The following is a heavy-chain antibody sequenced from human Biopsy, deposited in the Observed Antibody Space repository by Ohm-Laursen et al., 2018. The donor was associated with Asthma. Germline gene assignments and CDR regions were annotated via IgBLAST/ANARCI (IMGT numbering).Heavy chain of an antibody. CDR1: GFTFSSYP. Sequence: SLRLSCAASGFTFSSYPMNWVRQAPGKGLEWLSYINNSSSIIYYAGSVKGRFTISRDNAKNSLFLQMNSLRDEDTAVYYCARGYCRDDACYSPPDYWGQGTLVTVSS. CDR2: INNSSSII. J-gene: IGHJ4*02. V-gene: IGHV3-48*02. D-gene: IGHD2-15*01. CDR3: ARGYCRDDACYSPPDY.